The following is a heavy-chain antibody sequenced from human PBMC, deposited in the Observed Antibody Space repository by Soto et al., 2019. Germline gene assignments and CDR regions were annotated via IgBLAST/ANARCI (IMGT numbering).Heavy chain of an antibody. D-gene: IGHD6-13*01. J-gene: IGHJ4*02. CDR1: GFTFCDYD. V-gene: IGHV3-11*01. CDR3: ARVPLGIAAAGPFDY. Sequence: PGGSLRLSCAASGFTFCDYDVSWIRQAPGKGLEWVSYISGSGSTIYYADSVKGRFTISRDNAKNSLYLQMNSLRAEDTAVYYCARVPLGIAAAGPFDYWGQGTLVTVS. CDR2: ISGSGSTI.